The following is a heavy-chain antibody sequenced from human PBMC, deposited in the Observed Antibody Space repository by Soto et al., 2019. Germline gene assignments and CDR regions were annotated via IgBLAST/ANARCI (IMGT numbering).Heavy chain of an antibody. Sequence: SETLSLTCTVSGGSISSSSYYWGWIRQPPGRGLEWIGNIYYSGRTYYNPSLKSRGTISIDTSRNQFSLNLSSLTAADTAVYYCVSVLSAFPSWFDHWGQGTLVTVSS. CDR2: IYYSGRT. J-gene: IGHJ5*02. CDR1: GGSISSSSYY. V-gene: IGHV4-39*01. D-gene: IGHD6-6*01. CDR3: VSVLSAFPSWFDH.